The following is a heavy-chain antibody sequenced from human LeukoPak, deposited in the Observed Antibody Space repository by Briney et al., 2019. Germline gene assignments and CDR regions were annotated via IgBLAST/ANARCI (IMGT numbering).Heavy chain of an antibody. CDR3: ARLLRRLLWFEPVGY. D-gene: IGHD3-10*01. CDR2: ISDSGRTI. J-gene: IGHJ4*02. V-gene: IGHV3-11*01. CDR1: GFTFSDYY. Sequence: GGSLRLSCVASGFTFSDYYMSWIRQAPGKGLEWISYISDSGRTISYADSVKGRFTVSRDNAKKSMYLQMNSLRVEDTAVYYCARLLRRLLWFEPVGYWGQGTLVTVSS.